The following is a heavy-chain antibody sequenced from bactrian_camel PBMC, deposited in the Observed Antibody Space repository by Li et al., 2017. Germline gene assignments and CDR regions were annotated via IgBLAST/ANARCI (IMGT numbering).Heavy chain of an antibody. Sequence: DVQLVESGGGSVQAGGSLRLSCTGSGYTYSTFCMGWFRQAPGKEREGLATVDSDGVTFYADVVKGRFTVSKDSAKSLLYLQMDNLKPEDTAMYYCAARDGGFCPQLPPDIWYSDWGQGTQVTVS. CDR1: GYTYSTFC. CDR3: AARDGGFCPQLPPDIWYSD. J-gene: IGHJ4*01. D-gene: IGHD2*01. CDR2: VDSDGVT. V-gene: IGHV3S31*01.